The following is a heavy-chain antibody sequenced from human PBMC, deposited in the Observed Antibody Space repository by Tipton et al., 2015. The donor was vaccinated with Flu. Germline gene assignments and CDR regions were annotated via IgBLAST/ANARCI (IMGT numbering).Heavy chain of an antibody. J-gene: IGHJ2*01. CDR2: INPNSGGT. CDR1: GYTFSGYY. V-gene: IGHV1-2*02. CDR3: ARDPPRPGTTRMGAPYWYFDL. Sequence: QLVQSGAEVKKPGASVKVSCKASGYTFSGYYIHWVRQAPGQGLEWMGWINPNSGGTDYAQRFQGRVTMTRDTSISTAYMELSRLRSGGPAGFYWARDPPRPGTTRMGAPYWYFDLWGRGTLVTVSS. D-gene: IGHD2/OR15-2a*01.